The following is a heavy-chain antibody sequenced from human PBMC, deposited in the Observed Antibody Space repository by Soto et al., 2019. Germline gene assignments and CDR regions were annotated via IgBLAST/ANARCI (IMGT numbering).Heavy chain of an antibody. V-gene: IGHV4-59*01. CDR2: IYYSGST. J-gene: IGHJ4*02. Sequence: SETLSLTCTVSGGSISSYYWSWIRQPPGKGLEWIGYIYYSGSTNYNPSLKSRVTISVDTSKNQFSLKLSSVTAADTAVYYCAREGRIAAAGTPYYFDYWGQGTLVTVSS. CDR1: GGSISSYY. CDR3: AREGRIAAAGTPYYFDY. D-gene: IGHD6-13*01.